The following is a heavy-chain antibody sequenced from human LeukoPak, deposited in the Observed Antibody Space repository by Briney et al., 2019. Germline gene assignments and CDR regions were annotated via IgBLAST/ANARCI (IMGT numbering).Heavy chain of an antibody. CDR1: GLTFNRYW. D-gene: IGHD3-10*01. Sequence: GGSLTLSCAASGLTFNRYWKHWVPHAPGKGLVWVSRINSDGSRTAYADSVKGRFSISRDNAKNTLYLQMNSLRVEDTAVYYCARGYGDWFDPWGQGTLVTVSS. V-gene: IGHV3-74*01. CDR3: ARGYGDWFDP. J-gene: IGHJ5*02. CDR2: INSDGSRT.